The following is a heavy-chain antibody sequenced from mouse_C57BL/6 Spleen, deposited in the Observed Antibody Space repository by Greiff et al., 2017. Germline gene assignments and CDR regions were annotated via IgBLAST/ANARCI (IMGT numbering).Heavy chain of an antibody. V-gene: IGHV2-9-1*01. J-gene: IGHJ4*01. CDR1: GFSLTSYA. CDR3: ARLHLIYYDYPYYAMDY. D-gene: IGHD2-4*01. CDR2: IWTGGGT. Sequence: VQGVESGPGLVAPSQSLSITCTVSGFSLTSYAISWVRQPPGKGLEWLGVIWTGGGTNYNSALNSRLSISKDNSKSQVFLKMNSLQTDDTARYYCARLHLIYYDYPYYAMDYWGQGTSVTVSS.